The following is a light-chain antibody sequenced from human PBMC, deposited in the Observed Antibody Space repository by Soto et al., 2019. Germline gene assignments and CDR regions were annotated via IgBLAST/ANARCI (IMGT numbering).Light chain of an antibody. CDR3: TSYAATYIVL. CDR2: EVS. J-gene: IGLJ2*01. CDR1: SSDVGGYNY. Sequence: QSALTQPPSASGAPGQSVTISCTVTSSDVGGYNYVSWFQQHPGRAPKLMIYEVSKRPSGVPDRFSGSKSGNTASLTVSGLQAEDEADYFCTSYAATYIVLVGGGTKLTVL. V-gene: IGLV2-8*01.